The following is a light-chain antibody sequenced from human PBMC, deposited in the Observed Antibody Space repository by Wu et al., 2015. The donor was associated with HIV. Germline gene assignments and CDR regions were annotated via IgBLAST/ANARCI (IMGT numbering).Light chain of an antibody. J-gene: IGKJ4*01. CDR3: QQTNSFPLT. Sequence: DIQMTQSPASASASVGDRVTITCRASQDISSWLAWYQQKPEKAPNLLIYSASTLQSGVPSRFSGSGSGSEFTLTISNLQPEDSATYYCQQTNSFPLTFGGGTKVEIK. V-gene: IGKV1-12*01. CDR1: QDISSW. CDR2: SAS.